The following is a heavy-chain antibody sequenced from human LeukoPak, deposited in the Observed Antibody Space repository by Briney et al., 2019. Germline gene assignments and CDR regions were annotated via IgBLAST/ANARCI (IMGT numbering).Heavy chain of an antibody. CDR3: ARPQGPRIVVIGGEFDY. CDR1: GYTFTGYY. D-gene: IGHD2-21*01. V-gene: IGHV1-2*02. CDR2: INPNSGGT. J-gene: IGHJ4*02. Sequence: ASVKVSCKASGYTFTGYYMHWVRQAPGQGLEWMGWINPNSGGTNYAQKFQGRVAMTRDTSISTAYMELSRLRSDDTAVYYCARPQGPRIVVIGGEFDYWGQGTLVTVSS.